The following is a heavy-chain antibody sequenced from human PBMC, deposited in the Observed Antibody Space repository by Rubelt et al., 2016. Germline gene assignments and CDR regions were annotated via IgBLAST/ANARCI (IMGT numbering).Heavy chain of an antibody. CDR1: GSSISTSPYY. J-gene: IGHJ4*02. D-gene: IGHD2-2*01. CDR3: ARGIIPAGNDY. Sequence: QLQLQGSGPGLVKPSETLSLTCTVSGSSISTSPYYWGWIRQPSEKGLECIGTIFYSGSPFYNPSLKSRVSISVDTSKNQFSLKLRLVTAAGTAVYYCARGIIPAGNDYWGQGILVTVSS. CDR2: IFYSGSP. V-gene: IGHV4-39*07.